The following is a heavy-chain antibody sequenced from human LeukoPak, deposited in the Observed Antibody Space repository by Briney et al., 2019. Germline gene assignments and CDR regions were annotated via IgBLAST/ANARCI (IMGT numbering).Heavy chain of an antibody. D-gene: IGHD2-21*01. V-gene: IGHV3-23*01. CDR2: IGGST. CDR1: GFTLSSYA. Sequence: GGSLRVSRAATGFTLSSYAMTWVRQAPGKRLEWVSDIGGSTYYEDSVKGRFTISRDNSENTLYLQMDSLRAEDPGVYYCAKQYSGGWYYFDYWGQGTLVTLSS. J-gene: IGHJ4*02. CDR3: AKQYSGGWYYFDY.